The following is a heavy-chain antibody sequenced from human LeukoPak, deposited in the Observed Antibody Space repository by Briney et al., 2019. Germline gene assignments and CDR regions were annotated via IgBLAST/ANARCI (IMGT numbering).Heavy chain of an antibody. V-gene: IGHV3-33*01. J-gene: IGHJ4*02. CDR1: GFTFSRYG. CDR3: AREIDCSGGACYSVLGY. Sequence: PGGSLRLSCAASGFTFSRYGMNWVRQAPGKGLEWVANIWYDGSNKYYRDSLKGRFTISRDNAKSTLYLQMDSLRAEDTAVYYCAREIDCSGGACYSVLGYWGQGTLVIVSS. D-gene: IGHD2-15*01. CDR2: IWYDGSNK.